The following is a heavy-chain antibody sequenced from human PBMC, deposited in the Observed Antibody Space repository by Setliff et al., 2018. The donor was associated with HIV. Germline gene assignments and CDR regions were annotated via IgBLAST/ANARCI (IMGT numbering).Heavy chain of an antibody. J-gene: IGHJ6*03. CDR1: GGPISSYY. Sequence: SETLSLTCTVSGGPISSYYWSWIRQPAGKGLEWIGRIYPSGSTSYNPSLKSRVTMSVDTSKNQISLKLSSVTAADTAVFYCAREFYHYDSSDYYSDYYYYYMDVWGKGTPVTVSS. CDR3: AREFYHYDSSDYYSDYYYYYMDV. D-gene: IGHD3-22*01. CDR2: IYPSGST. V-gene: IGHV4-4*07.